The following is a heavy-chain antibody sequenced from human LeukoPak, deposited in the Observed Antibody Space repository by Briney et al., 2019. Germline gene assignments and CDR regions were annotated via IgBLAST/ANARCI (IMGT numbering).Heavy chain of an antibody. CDR1: GFTFTTLA. Sequence: PGGSLRPSCAASGFTFTTLAMGWVRQAPGKGLEWVSCITNSGDNTYYADFVKGRFTLSRYNAKNTLYLQMHSLRAEDTAIYYCAKDARRTDGWYFFDYWGHGALVTVSS. CDR2: ITNSGDNT. V-gene: IGHV3-23*01. D-gene: IGHD6-19*01. CDR3: AKDARRTDGWYFFDY. J-gene: IGHJ4*01.